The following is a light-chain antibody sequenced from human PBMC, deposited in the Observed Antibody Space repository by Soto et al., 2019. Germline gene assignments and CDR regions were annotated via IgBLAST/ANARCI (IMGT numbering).Light chain of an antibody. J-gene: IGKJ1*01. CDR3: QQYFSFPWT. CDR1: QSVLYSSNNKNY. V-gene: IGKV4-1*01. Sequence: DIVMTQSPDSLAVSLGERATINCKSSQSVLYSSNNKNYLAWYQQRPGQPPSLLIYWASTRESGVPDRFSGSGSGTDFTLTISSLQAEDVAIYYCQQYFSFPWTFGQGTKVEIK. CDR2: WAS.